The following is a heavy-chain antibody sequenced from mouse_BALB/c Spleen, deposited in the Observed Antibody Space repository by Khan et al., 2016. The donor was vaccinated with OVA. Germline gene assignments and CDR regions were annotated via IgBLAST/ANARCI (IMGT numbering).Heavy chain of an antibody. V-gene: IGHV9-4*02. CDR2: INTHSGVP. Sequence: QIQLVQSGPELKKPGETVRISCKASGYTFTTAGIQWVQKMPGKGLKWIGWINTHSGVPKYAEDFKGRFAFSLEISISTAYLQITTIKNEDMSTYFCARGGATYYRSDGGAMEYWGQGTSVTVSS. D-gene: IGHD2-12*01. CDR3: ARGGATYYRSDGGAMEY. CDR1: GYTFTTAG. J-gene: IGHJ4*01.